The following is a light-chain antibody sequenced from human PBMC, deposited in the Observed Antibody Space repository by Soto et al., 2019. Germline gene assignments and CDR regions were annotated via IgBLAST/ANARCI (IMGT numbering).Light chain of an antibody. V-gene: IGLV3-1*01. CDR2: QDS. Sequence: SYELTQPPSVSVSPGQTASITCSGDKLGDKYACWYQQKPGQSPVVVIYQDSKRPSGIPERLSGSKSGNTATLTISGTQAXXXXXXYCQAWDSSTVVFGGGTQLTVL. J-gene: IGLJ2*01. CDR1: KLGDKY. CDR3: QAWDSSTVV.